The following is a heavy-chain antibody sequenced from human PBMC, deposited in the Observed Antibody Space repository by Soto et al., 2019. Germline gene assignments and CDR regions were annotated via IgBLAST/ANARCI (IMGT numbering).Heavy chain of an antibody. J-gene: IGHJ1*01. V-gene: IGHV3-23*01. CDR3: AKRRLNTITSLSDW. D-gene: IGHD3-16*02. CDR2: ISGNKMTT. CDR1: GFSFSEYG. Sequence: EIQLLESGGGLAQPGGSLRLSCVASGFSFSEYGMSWVRQTPQKTLEWVASISGNKMTTFYPDSVKGRFFSSRDNSDNTLHLQMNSLRDDDTAIYYCAKRRLNTITSLSDWWGQGVQVTVSS.